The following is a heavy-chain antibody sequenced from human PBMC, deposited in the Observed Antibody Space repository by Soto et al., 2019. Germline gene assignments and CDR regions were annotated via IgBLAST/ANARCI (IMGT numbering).Heavy chain of an antibody. CDR1: GFTFSSYW. Sequence: GSLRLSCAASGFTFSSYWMSWVRQAPGKGLEWVANIKQDGSEKYYVDSVKGRFTISRDNAKNSLYLQMNSLRAEDTAVYYCARDGTIFGVAFFDYWGQGTLVTVSS. CDR3: ARDGTIFGVAFFDY. CDR2: IKQDGSEK. D-gene: IGHD3-3*01. J-gene: IGHJ4*02. V-gene: IGHV3-7*01.